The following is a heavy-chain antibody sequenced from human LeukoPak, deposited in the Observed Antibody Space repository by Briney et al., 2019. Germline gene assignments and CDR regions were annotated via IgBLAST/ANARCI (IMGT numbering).Heavy chain of an antibody. V-gene: IGHV3-7*04. Sequence: GGSLRLSCAASGFXFSSYWITWVRQAPEKGLEWVVNIKQDGSETYYVDSVKGRFTISRDNAKNSLCLHMNSLRVEDSAVYYCARSGVPHGTDVWGQGTTVTVSS. CDR1: GFXFSSYW. CDR3: ARSGVPHGTDV. D-gene: IGHD7-27*01. CDR2: IKQDGSET. J-gene: IGHJ6*02.